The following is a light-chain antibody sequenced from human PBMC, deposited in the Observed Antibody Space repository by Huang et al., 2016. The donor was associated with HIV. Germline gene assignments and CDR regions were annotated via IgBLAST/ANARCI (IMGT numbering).Light chain of an antibody. CDR1: QGVSTW. CDR3: QQANSFPYT. V-gene: IGKV1-12*01. Sequence: DIQMTQSPSSVSASVGDRVTITCRASQGVSTWVVWYQQKPGKAPKVLIHTASSMQTGVPSRCSGSGSGTDFTLTISSLQPEDFATYYCQQANSFPYTFGQGTKLDIK. J-gene: IGKJ2*01. CDR2: TAS.